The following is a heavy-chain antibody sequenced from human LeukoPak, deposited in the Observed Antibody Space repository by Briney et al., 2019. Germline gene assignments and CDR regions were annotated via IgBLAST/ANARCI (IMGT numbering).Heavy chain of an antibody. CDR1: GFTFSSYW. J-gene: IGHJ3*02. CDR2: IWYDGSNK. V-gene: IGHV3-33*08. D-gene: IGHD6-19*01. Sequence: HTGGSLRLSCVVSGFTFSSYWMSWVRQAPGKGLEWVAVIWYDGSNKYYADSVKGRFTISRDNSKNTLYLQMNSLRAEDTAVYYCASNSSGWYRDAFDIWGQGTMVTVSS. CDR3: ASNSSGWYRDAFDI.